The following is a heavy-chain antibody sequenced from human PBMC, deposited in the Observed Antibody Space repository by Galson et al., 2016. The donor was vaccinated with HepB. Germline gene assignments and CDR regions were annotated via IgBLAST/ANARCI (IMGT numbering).Heavy chain of an antibody. CDR2: ISYDGSKE. CDR1: GFTFSHYG. Sequence: LRLSCAASGFTFSHYGMHWVRQAPGKGLEWVAVISYDGSKEYYAESVKGRFTISRDNSKNAVYLYLNSLRPEDTAVFYCVRSNLMDVWGLGTTVTVYS. CDR3: VRSNLMDV. J-gene: IGHJ6*02. V-gene: IGHV3-30*03.